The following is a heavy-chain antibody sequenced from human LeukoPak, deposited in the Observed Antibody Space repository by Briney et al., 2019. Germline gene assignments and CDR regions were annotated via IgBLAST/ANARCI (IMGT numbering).Heavy chain of an antibody. Sequence: GRSLRLSCAASGFTFSSYGMHWVRQAPGKGLEWVAFVRYDGSDKYYADSVKGRFTISRDNSKNTLYLQMNSLRAEDTAVYYCAKTEAVAGRFEYWGQGTLVTVSS. CDR1: GFTFSSYG. CDR3: AKTEAVAGRFEY. D-gene: IGHD6-19*01. J-gene: IGHJ4*02. V-gene: IGHV3-30*02. CDR2: VRYDGSDK.